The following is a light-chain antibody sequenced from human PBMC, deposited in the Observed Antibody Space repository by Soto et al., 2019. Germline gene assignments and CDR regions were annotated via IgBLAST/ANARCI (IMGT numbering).Light chain of an antibody. Sequence: IQVTQSPSSLSASVGDRVTITCRASQPISSWLAWYQQKPGQPPNLLIYSASTLRSGVPSRFSGSESGTLFTLTITNLQPEDFATYYCQQASSFPLTFGGGTKVDIK. CDR3: QQASSFPLT. V-gene: IGKV1-12*01. J-gene: IGKJ4*01. CDR2: SAS. CDR1: QPISSW.